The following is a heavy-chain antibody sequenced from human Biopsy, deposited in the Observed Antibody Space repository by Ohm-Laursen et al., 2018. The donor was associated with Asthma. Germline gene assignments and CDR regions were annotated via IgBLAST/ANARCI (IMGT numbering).Heavy chain of an antibody. D-gene: IGHD3-9*01. CDR3: AGTYYDFLTGQVNDAFDI. Sequence: ASVKVSCNTSGYTFISYAIHWVRQAPGQRLEWMGWINAGNGNTKYSQKFQGRVTITRDTSASTAYMELSSLRSEDTAVYYCAGTYYDFLTGQVNDAFDIWGQGTMVTVSS. J-gene: IGHJ3*02. CDR1: GYTFISYA. CDR2: INAGNGNT. V-gene: IGHV1-3*01.